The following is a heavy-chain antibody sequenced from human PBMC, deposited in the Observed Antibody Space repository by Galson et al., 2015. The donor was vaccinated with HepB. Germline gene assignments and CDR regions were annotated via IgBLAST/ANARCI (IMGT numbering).Heavy chain of an antibody. Sequence: SVKVSCKASGGTFSSYAISWVRQAPGQGLEWMGGIIPIFGTANYAQKFQGRVTITADESTSTAYMELSSLRSEDTAVYYCARRYCSSTSCFHGAFDIWGQGTMVTVSS. V-gene: IGHV1-69*13. D-gene: IGHD2-2*01. CDR2: IIPIFGTA. CDR3: ARRYCSSTSCFHGAFDI. J-gene: IGHJ3*02. CDR1: GGTFSSYA.